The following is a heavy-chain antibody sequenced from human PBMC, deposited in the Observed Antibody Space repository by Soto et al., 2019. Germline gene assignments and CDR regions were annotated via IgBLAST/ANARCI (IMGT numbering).Heavy chain of an antibody. D-gene: IGHD6-6*01. CDR3: AKSSGLQESSTARPRKYYFIDV. CDR2: MSGSGGST. J-gene: IGHJ6*02. Sequence: EVQLLESGGGLIKPGGSLRLSCAASGFTFNSYAMSWVRQAPGKGLEWVSVMSGSGGSTYYADSVKGRFTISRDNSKNTLYLKTHSLRAEDTAVYYCAKSSGLQESSTARPRKYYFIDVWGQGTTVTVSS. CDR1: GFTFNSYA. V-gene: IGHV3-23*01.